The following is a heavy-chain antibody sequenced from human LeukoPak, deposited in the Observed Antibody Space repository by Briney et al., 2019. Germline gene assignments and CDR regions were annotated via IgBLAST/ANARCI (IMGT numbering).Heavy chain of an antibody. V-gene: IGHV1-69*06. D-gene: IGHD3-10*01. J-gene: IGHJ6*03. CDR1: GYTFSTSG. CDR2: IIHIFYTT. Sequence: GASVKVSCKASGYTFSTSGISWVRQAPGQGLEWMGGIIHIFYTTNYAQKFQGRVTIIAHKSTSTAYMELYSLRSEDTAVYYCARAIRGSKIASRYYYYYMDVWGKGTTVTVSS. CDR3: ARAIRGSKIASRYYYYYMDV.